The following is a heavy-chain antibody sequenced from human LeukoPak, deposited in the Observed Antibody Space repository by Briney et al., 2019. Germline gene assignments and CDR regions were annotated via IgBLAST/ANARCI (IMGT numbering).Heavy chain of an antibody. CDR1: GGSFSGYY. CDR3: ARVAGLRYFDWLFTQYYFDY. CDR2: INHSGST. V-gene: IGHV4-34*01. J-gene: IGHJ4*02. Sequence: SETLSLTCAVYGGSFSGYYWSWIRQPPGKGLEWIGEINHSGSTNYNPSLKSRVTISVDKSKNQFSLKLSSVTAADPAVYYCARVAGLRYFDWLFTQYYFDYWGQGTLVTVSS. D-gene: IGHD3-9*01.